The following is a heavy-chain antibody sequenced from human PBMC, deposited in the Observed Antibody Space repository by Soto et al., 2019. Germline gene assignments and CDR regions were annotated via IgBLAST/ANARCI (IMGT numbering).Heavy chain of an antibody. V-gene: IGHV4-59*12. Sequence: QVQLQESGPGLVKPSETLSLTCTVSGGSISSYYWSWIRQPPGKGLEWIGYIYYSGSTNHNLSLXGXXXRXIDTSKTQFALKLSSVTAADTAVYYCARWDGGSLDYWGQGTLGTVSS. D-gene: IGHD2-15*01. CDR3: ARWDGGSLDY. J-gene: IGHJ4*02. CDR2: IYYSGST. CDR1: GGSISSYY.